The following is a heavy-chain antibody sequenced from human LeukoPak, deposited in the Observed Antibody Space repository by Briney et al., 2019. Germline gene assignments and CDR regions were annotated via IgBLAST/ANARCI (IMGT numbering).Heavy chain of an antibody. J-gene: IGHJ5*02. CDR2: IYYSGST. V-gene: IGHV4-39*01. CDR3: ARDASYSSGWSRGYNWFDP. CDR1: GGSISRSSYY. Sequence: PSETLSLTCTVSGGSISRSSYYWGWIRQPPGKGLEWIGSIYYSGSTYYNPSLKSRVTISVDTSKNQFSLKLSSVTAADTAVYYCARDASYSSGWSRGYNWFDPWGQGTLVTVSS. D-gene: IGHD6-19*01.